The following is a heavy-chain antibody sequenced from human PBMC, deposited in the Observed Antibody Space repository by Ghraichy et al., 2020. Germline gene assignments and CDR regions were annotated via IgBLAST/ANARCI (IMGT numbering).Heavy chain of an antibody. V-gene: IGHV3-49*03. D-gene: IGHD3-9*01. J-gene: IGHJ4*02. CDR3: TSSYYDILTGYYYFDY. Sequence: GSLRLSCTASGFTFGDYAMSWFRQAPGKGLEWVGFIRSKAYGGTTEYAASVKGRFTISRDDSKSIAYLQMNSLKTEDTAVYYCTSSYYDILTGYYYFDYWGQGTLVTVSS. CDR1: GFTFGDYA. CDR2: IRSKAYGGTT.